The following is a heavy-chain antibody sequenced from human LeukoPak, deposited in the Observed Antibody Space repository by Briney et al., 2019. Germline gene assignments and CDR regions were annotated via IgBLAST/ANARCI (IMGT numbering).Heavy chain of an antibody. V-gene: IGHV1-8*03. CDR2: MNPNSGNT. CDR1: GYTFTSYD. D-gene: IGHD4-17*01. CDR3: ARGGGERLYYYYMDV. J-gene: IGHJ6*03. Sequence: ASVKVSCKASGYTFTSYDINWVRQATGQGLEWMGWMNPNSGNTGYAQKFQGRVTITRNTSISTAYMELSSLRSEDTAVYYCARGGGERLYYYYMDVLGKGTTVTVSS.